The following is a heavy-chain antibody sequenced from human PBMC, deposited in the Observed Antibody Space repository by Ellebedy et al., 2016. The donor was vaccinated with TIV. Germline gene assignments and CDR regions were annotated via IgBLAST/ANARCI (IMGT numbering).Heavy chain of an antibody. Sequence: MPSETLSLTCIVSGYSISRGYYWGWIRQSPGQGLEWIGTIPPVGITYYNPSLKSRLSISVDTSKNQFSLKLYSVPAADTAVYYCARDGDGTVAPEGFDYWGQGTLVTVSS. V-gene: IGHV4-38-2*02. D-gene: IGHD4-11*01. J-gene: IGHJ4*02. CDR1: GYSISRGYY. CDR3: ARDGDGTVAPEGFDY. CDR2: IPPVGIT.